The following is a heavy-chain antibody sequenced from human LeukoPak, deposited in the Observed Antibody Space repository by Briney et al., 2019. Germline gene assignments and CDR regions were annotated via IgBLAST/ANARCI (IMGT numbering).Heavy chain of an antibody. D-gene: IGHD2-2*03. V-gene: IGHV3-74*01. Sequence: GGSLRLSCAASGFTFSSYWMHWVRQAPGKGLVWVSRINSDGSSSSYADSVKGRFTISRDNAKNTLYLQMNSLRAEDTAVYYCARDGYCSSTSCQAPYHYYGMDVWGQGTTVTVSS. CDR2: INSDGSSS. CDR3: ARDGYCSSTSCQAPYHYYGMDV. CDR1: GFTFSSYW. J-gene: IGHJ6*02.